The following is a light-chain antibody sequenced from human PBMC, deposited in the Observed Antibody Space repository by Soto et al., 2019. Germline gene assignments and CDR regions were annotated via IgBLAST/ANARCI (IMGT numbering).Light chain of an antibody. CDR2: DAS. V-gene: IGKV3-11*01. CDR3: QQRSNWPPVYT. CDR1: QSVSSY. J-gene: IGKJ2*01. Sequence: EIVLTQSPATLSLSPGERATLSCRASQSVSSYLAWYQQKPGQAPRLLIYDASNRATGIPARFSGSGSGTDFNLTISSLEPEDFAVYYCQQRSNWPPVYTFGQGNKLEIK.